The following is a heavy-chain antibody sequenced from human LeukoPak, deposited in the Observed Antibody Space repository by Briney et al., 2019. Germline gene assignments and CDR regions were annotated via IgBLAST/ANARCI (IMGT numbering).Heavy chain of an antibody. D-gene: IGHD2-15*01. CDR1: GFTFSSYA. CDR2: ILYDGSNK. V-gene: IGHV3-30*04. Sequence: GGCLRLSCAASGFTFSSYAMHWVRQAPGKGLEWVTAILYDGSNKYYTDSVKGRFTISRDNARNSLYLQMNTLRAEDTAVYSCARGADGVSSNSRGWFDPWGQGTLVTVSS. J-gene: IGHJ5*02. CDR3: ARGADGVSSNSRGWFDP.